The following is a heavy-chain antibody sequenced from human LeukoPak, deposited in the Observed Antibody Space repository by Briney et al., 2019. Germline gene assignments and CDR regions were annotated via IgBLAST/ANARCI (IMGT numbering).Heavy chain of an antibody. CDR3: ARHVPGIAAGWFDP. D-gene: IGHD6-13*01. CDR2: IYPGDSDT. CDR1: GFSFTSYW. J-gene: IGHJ5*02. V-gene: IGHV5-51*01. Sequence: GGSLQISCKASGFSFTSYWIGWGRQMPGKGLEWMGIIYPGDSDTRYSPSFQGQVTISADKSISTAYLQWSSLKASDTAMYYCARHVPGIAAGWFDPWGQGTLVTVSS.